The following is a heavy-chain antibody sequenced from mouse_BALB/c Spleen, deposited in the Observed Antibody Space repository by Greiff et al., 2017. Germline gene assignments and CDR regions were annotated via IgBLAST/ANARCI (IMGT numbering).Heavy chain of an antibody. V-gene: IGHV5-6-2*01. Sequence: EVQLVESGGGLVKLGGSLKLSCAASGFTFSSYYMSWVRQTPEKRLELVAAINSNGGSTYYPDTVKGRFTISRDNAKNTLYLQMSSLKSEDTALYYCARGDYYFDYWGQGTTLTVSS. CDR3: ARGDYYFDY. CDR1: GFTFSSYY. D-gene: IGHD2-13*01. CDR2: INSNGGST. J-gene: IGHJ2*01.